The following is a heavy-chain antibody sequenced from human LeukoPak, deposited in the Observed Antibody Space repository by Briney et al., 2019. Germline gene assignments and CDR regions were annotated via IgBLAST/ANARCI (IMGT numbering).Heavy chain of an antibody. CDR3: ARLIPRSQTPAVAGTWDSY. CDR2: ISSTGEYT. J-gene: IGHJ4*02. D-gene: IGHD6-19*01. Sequence: SGGSLRLSCAASGFTFTIYAMSWVRQAPGKGLEWVSSISSTGEYTYYTGSVKGRFTISRDNSKNTLYLHMNSLRGEDTAVYYCARLIPRSQTPAVAGTWDSYWGQGTLVTVSS. V-gene: IGHV3-23*01. CDR1: GFTFTIYA.